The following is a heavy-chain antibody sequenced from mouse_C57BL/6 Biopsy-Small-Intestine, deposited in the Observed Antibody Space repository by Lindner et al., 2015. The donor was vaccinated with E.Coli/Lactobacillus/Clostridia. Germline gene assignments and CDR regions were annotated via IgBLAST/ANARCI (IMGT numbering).Heavy chain of an antibody. V-gene: IGHV1-53*01. J-gene: IGHJ4*01. CDR1: GGTFSTYA. CDR2: IIPKHGAP. Sequence: SVKVSCKSSGGTFSTYAINWVRQAPGQGLEWMGGIIPKHGAPNYAQRFQGRVTITADEATSTAYMEMSSLRSEDTAVYYCARSWGYGAGNSFDYWGQGTLVTVSS. CDR3: ARSWGYGAGNSFDY. D-gene: IGHD3-1*01.